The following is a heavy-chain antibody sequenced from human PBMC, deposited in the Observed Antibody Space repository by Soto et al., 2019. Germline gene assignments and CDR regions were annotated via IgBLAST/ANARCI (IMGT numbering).Heavy chain of an antibody. CDR1: GASFSSSSYY. J-gene: IGHJ6*02. CDR3: ATHPAISATSFYGMDV. CDR2: MYYSGTT. Sequence: PSDTLSLTCSLSGASFSSSSYYWGWIRQPPEKGLEWIATMYYSGTTYYNPSLKSRVTVSIDTSKDQFSLKLTSVTAADTAMYYCATHPAISATSFYGMDVWGHGTTVTVSS. V-gene: IGHV4-39*01. D-gene: IGHD3-3*01.